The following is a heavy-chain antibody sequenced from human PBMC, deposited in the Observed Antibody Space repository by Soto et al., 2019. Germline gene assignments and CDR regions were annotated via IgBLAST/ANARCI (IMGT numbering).Heavy chain of an antibody. CDR2: IYHSGST. V-gene: IGHV4-38-2*02. CDR1: GYSISSGYY. J-gene: IGHJ5*02. CDR3: ARLRGNWFDP. Sequence: SETLSLTCTVSGYSISSGYYWGWIRQPPGKGLEWIGSIYHSGSTYYNPSLKSRVTISVDTSKNQFSLKLSSVTAADTAVYYCARLRGNWFDPWGQGTLVTVSS.